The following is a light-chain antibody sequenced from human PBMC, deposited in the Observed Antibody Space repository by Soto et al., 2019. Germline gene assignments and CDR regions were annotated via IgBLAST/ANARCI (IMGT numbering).Light chain of an antibody. V-gene: IGLV2-11*01. CDR1: SSDVGGYNY. CDR2: DVS. CDR3: CSYAGSLGV. J-gene: IGLJ2*01. Sequence: QSVLTQPRSVSGSPGQSVTISCTGTSSDVGGYNYVSWYQQHPGKAPKLMIYDVSKRPSGVPDRFSGSKSGNTASLTISGLQAEDEADYYCCSYAGSLGVFGGGTKLTVL.